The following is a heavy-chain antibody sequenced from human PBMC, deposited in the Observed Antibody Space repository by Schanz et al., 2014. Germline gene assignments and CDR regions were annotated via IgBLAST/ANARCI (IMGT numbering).Heavy chain of an antibody. V-gene: IGHV3-33*01. CDR1: GFTFISYD. J-gene: IGHJ4*02. CDR2: IRYDGRNK. CDR3: ARDRVGASSYFDY. Sequence: VQLLESGGGLVQPGGSLRLSCVASGFTFISYDIHWVRQAPGKGLEWVAVIRYDGRNKNFVESVKGRFTISRDNSNNTVYLQMNTLRAEDTAVYNCARDRVGASSYFDYWGQGTLVTVSS. D-gene: IGHD1-26*01.